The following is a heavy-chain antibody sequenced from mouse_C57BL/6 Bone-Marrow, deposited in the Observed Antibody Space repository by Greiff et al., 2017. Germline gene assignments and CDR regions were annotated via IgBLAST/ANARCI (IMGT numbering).Heavy chain of an antibody. J-gene: IGHJ4*01. CDR1: GYAFSSSW. D-gene: IGHD1-2*01. CDR2: IYPGDGDT. V-gene: IGHV1-82*01. Sequence: QVQLQQSGPELVKPGASVKISCKASGYAFSSSWMNWVKQRPGKGLEWIGRIYPGDGDTNYNGKFKGKATLTADKSSSTAYMQLSSLTSEDSAVYFCARFVRHYYGYAMDYWGQGTSVTVSS. CDR3: ARFVRHYYGYAMDY.